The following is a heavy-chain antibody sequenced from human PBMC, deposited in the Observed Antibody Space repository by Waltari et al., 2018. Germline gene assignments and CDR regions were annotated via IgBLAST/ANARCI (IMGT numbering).Heavy chain of an antibody. D-gene: IGHD2-15*01. CDR1: GYTFTSYD. CDR3: ARYALMVVSSKYGMDV. J-gene: IGHJ6*02. Sequence: QVQLVQSGAEVKKPGASVKVSCKASGYTFTSYDINWVRQATGQGLEWMGWMNPNSGNTGYAQKFQGRVTITRNTSISTAYMELSSLRSEDTAVYYCARYALMVVSSKYGMDVWGQGTTVTVSS. CDR2: MNPNSGNT. V-gene: IGHV1-8*03.